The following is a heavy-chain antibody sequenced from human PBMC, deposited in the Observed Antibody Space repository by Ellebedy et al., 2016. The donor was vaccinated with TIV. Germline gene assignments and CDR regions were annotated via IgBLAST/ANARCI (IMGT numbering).Heavy chain of an antibody. V-gene: IGHV3-15*01. Sequence: GGSLRLSXAASGFTFSNAWMSWVRQAPGKGLEWVGRIKSKIDGGTTDYAAPVNGRFTISRDDSKNTLYLQMNSLKTEDTAVYHCTTRYCSSTSCYRPDYYYYYMDVWGKGTTVTVSS. J-gene: IGHJ6*03. D-gene: IGHD2-2*02. CDR2: IKSKIDGGTT. CDR1: GFTFSNAW. CDR3: TTRYCSSTSCYRPDYYYYYMDV.